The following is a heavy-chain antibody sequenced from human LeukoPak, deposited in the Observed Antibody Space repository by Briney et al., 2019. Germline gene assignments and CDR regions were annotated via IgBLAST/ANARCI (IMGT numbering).Heavy chain of an antibody. D-gene: IGHD4-17*01. V-gene: IGHV3-30*04. CDR2: ISYDGSNK. CDR1: GFTFSSYA. CDR3: ARISTVTTS. J-gene: IGHJ4*02. Sequence: GGSLRLSCAASGFTFSSYAMHWVRQAPGKGLEWVAVISYDGSNKYYADSVKGRFTISRDNSKNTLYLQMNSLRAEDTAVYYCARISTVTTSWGQGTLVTVSS.